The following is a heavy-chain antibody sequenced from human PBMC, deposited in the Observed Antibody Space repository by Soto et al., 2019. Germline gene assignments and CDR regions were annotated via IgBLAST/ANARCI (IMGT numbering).Heavy chain of an antibody. CDR1: GGSISSSNW. CDR3: ARRIAYCGGDCYVKYYYYYGMDV. D-gene: IGHD2-21*02. CDR2: IYHSGST. J-gene: IGHJ6*02. V-gene: IGHV4-4*02. Sequence: QVQLQESGPGLVKPSGTLSLTCAVSGGSISSSNWWSWVRQPPGKGLEWIGEIYHSGSTNYNPSLKSRVTISVDKSKNQFSLKLSSVTAADTAVYYCARRIAYCGGDCYVKYYYYYGMDVWGQGTTVTVSS.